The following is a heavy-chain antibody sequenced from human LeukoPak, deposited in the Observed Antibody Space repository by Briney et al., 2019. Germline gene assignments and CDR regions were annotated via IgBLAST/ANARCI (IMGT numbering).Heavy chain of an antibody. CDR3: ARDLWNFYDDSGYNRDFDS. D-gene: IGHD3-22*01. CDR2: IGTYGGDT. Sequence: ASVKVSCKATSRISWVRQAPGQGLEWMGWIGTYGGDTYYAQKFQGRITVTTDTSTNTVYMELRKLRSDDTAVYYCARDLWNFYDDSGYNRDFDSWGQGTLVTVSS. V-gene: IGHV1-18*01. CDR1: TSR. J-gene: IGHJ5*01.